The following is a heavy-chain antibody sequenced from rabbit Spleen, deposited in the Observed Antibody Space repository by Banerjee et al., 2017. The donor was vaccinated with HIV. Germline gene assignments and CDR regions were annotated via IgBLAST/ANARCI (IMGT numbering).Heavy chain of an antibody. D-gene: IGHD6-1*01. CDR3: ARDDGSYDYIDGYFNL. Sequence: QEQLVESGGGLVQPEGSLTLTCTASGFSFSTAYWMCWVRQAPGKGLEWIGCIYTGSGGTYYASWAKGRFTISKTSSTVDLKMTSLTAADTATYFCARDDGSYDYIDGYFNLWGQGTLVTVS. CDR2: IYTGSGGT. V-gene: IGHV1S45*01. CDR1: GFSFSTAYW. J-gene: IGHJ4*01.